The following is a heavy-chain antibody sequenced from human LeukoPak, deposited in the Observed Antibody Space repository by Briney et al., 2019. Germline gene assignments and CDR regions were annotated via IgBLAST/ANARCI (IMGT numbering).Heavy chain of an antibody. CDR1: GGSFSGYY. V-gene: IGHV4-34*01. Sequence: PSETLSLTCAVYGGSFSGYYWSWTRQPPGKGLEWIGEINHSGSTNYNPSLKSRVTISVDTSKNQFSLKLSSVTAADTAVYYCARGHRGYNRSYYFDYWGQGTLVTVSS. CDR2: INHSGST. D-gene: IGHD5-24*01. CDR3: ARGHRGYNRSYYFDY. J-gene: IGHJ4*02.